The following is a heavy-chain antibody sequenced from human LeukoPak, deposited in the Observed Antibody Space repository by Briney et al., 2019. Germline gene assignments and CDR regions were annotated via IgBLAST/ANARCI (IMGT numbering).Heavy chain of an antibody. CDR1: GCTFSSYA. J-gene: IGHJ5*02. V-gene: IGHV3-30-3*01. D-gene: IGHD3-10*01. Sequence: PGGSLRLSCAASGCTFSSYARSWVRQAPGKGLEWVAVISYDGSNKYYADSVKGRFTISRDNSKNTLYLQMNSLRAEDTAVYYCARRGAANWFDPWGQGTLVTVSS. CDR3: ARRGAANWFDP. CDR2: ISYDGSNK.